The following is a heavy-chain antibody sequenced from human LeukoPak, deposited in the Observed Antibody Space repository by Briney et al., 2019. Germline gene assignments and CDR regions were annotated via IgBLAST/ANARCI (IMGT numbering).Heavy chain of an antibody. CDR2: FDPEDGET. V-gene: IGHV1-24*01. CDR3: ATWTYSSSWYVRTQDWFDP. CDR1: GYTLTELS. Sequence: ASVKVSCKVSGYTLTELSMHWVRQAPGKGLEWMGGFDPEDGETTYAQKFQGRVTMTEDTSTDTAYMELSSLRSEDTAVYYCATWTYSSSWYVRTQDWFDPWGQGTLVTVSS. D-gene: IGHD6-13*01. J-gene: IGHJ5*02.